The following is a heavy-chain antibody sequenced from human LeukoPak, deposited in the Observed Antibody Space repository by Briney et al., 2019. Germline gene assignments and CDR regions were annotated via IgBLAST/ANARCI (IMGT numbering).Heavy chain of an antibody. D-gene: IGHD5-12*01. J-gene: IGHJ4*02. CDR2: INTDGSST. CDR1: GFTFSSYW. Sequence: GGSLRLSCAASGFTFSSYWMHWVRQAPGKGLVWVSRINTDGSSTSYADSVKGRFTISRDNAKNTLYLQMNSLRAEDTAVYYCARAGSGYDSAVDFWGQGTLVTVSS. V-gene: IGHV3-74*01. CDR3: ARAGSGYDSAVDF.